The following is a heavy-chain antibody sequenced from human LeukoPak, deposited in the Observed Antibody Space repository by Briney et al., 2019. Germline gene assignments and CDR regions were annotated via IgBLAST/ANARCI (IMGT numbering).Heavy chain of an antibody. J-gene: IGHJ4*02. CDR2: IHTGGST. Sequence: PGGSLRLSCAASGRFNVGSNYMTWVRQAPGKGLECVSVIHTGGSTFYVDSVRGRFTISRDTSKNTVYLQMNSLRAEDTAVYYCAKDRARGVILAYPGYYFDYWGQGILVTVSS. CDR3: AKDRARGVILAYPGYYFDY. V-gene: IGHV3-66*01. D-gene: IGHD3-10*01. CDR1: GRFNVGSNY.